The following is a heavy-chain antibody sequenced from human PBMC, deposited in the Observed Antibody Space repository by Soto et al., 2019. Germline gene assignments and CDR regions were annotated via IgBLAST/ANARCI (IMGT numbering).Heavy chain of an antibody. D-gene: IGHD2-2*01. Sequence: QVQLQESGPGLVKPSETLSLTCSVSGDSISSYYWSWIRQPPGKGLEWIGYIYKRGGTDYNPSLRRRVNTSVIPSKNQFPLKLTPVTAADTAVYCCASGLVLGYWRNAICYGWFGLWGQGTPVTVAS. CDR3: ASGLVLGYWRNAICYGWFGL. CDR2: IYKRGGT. CDR1: GDSISSYY. V-gene: IGHV4-59*01. J-gene: IGHJ5*02.